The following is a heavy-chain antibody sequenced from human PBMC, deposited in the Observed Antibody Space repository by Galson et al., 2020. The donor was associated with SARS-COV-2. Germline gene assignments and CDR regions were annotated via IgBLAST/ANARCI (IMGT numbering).Heavy chain of an antibody. CDR3: ATRDYDILTGSPTGYYYMDV. D-gene: IGHD3-9*01. CDR2: IYYSGST. CDR1: GGSISSSSYY. Sequence: SETLSLTCTVSGGSISSSSYYWGWIRQPPGKGLEWIGSIYYSGSTYYNPSPKSRVTISVDPSKNQFSLKLSSVTAADTAVYYCATRDYDILTGSPTGYYYMDVWGKGTTVTVSS. V-gene: IGHV4-39*07. J-gene: IGHJ6*03.